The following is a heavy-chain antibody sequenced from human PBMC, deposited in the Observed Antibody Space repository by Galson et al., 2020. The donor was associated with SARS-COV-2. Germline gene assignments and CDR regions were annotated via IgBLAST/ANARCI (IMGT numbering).Heavy chain of an antibody. CDR3: ARAGYSSTWTLGDAFDV. J-gene: IGHJ3*01. D-gene: IGHD3-16*02. CDR1: GFTFSNFG. V-gene: IGHV3-30*03. CDR2: ISTDGNNK. Sequence: GESLKISCAASGFTFSNFGMHWVRQAPGKGLEGVAVISTDGNNKYDADSVKGRFTISRDNSDNTLYLQMNSLRPEDTAVYFCARAGYSSTWTLGDAFDVWGQGTLVTVSS.